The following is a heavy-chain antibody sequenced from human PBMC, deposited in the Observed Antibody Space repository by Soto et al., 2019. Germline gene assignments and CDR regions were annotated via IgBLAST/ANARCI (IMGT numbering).Heavy chain of an antibody. D-gene: IGHD3-10*01. CDR3: SRVGVSGTARKRYYYYYYGMDV. V-gene: IGHV1-8*01. J-gene: IGHJ6*02. CDR1: GYTFTSYD. Sequence: ASVKVSCKASGYTFTSYDINWVRQATGQGLEWMGWMNPNSGNTGYAQKFQGRVTMTRNTSISTAYMELSSLRSEDTAVYYCSRVGVSGTARKRYYYYYYGMDVWGQGTTVTVSS. CDR2: MNPNSGNT.